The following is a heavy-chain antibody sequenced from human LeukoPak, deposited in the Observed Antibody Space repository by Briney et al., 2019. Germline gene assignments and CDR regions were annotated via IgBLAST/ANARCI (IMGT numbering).Heavy chain of an antibody. CDR1: GFTFSSYS. J-gene: IGHJ4*02. V-gene: IGHV3-48*04. D-gene: IGHD4-17*01. Sequence: PGGSLRLSCTASGFTFSSYSMNWVRQAPGKGLEWVSYISSSGSTIYYADSVKGRFTISRDNAKNSLYLQMNSLRAEDTAVYYCARDVDDYGDYVGVDYWGQGTLVTVSS. CDR2: ISSSGSTI. CDR3: ARDVDDYGDYVGVDY.